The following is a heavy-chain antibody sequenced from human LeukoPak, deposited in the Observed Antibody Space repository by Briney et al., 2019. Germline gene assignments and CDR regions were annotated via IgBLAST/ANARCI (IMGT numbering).Heavy chain of an antibody. Sequence: GGSLRLSCAASGFTFSSYAMSWVRQAPGKGLEWVSAISGSGGSTYYADSMKGRFTISRDNSKNTLYLQMNSLRAEDTAVYYCAKVGSGSSTTFDYWGQGTLVTVSS. CDR2: ISGSGGST. CDR3: AKVGSGSSTTFDY. D-gene: IGHD1-26*01. CDR1: GFTFSSYA. J-gene: IGHJ4*02. V-gene: IGHV3-23*01.